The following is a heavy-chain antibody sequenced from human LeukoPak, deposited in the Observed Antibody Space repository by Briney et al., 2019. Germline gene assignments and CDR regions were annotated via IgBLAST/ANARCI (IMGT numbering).Heavy chain of an antibody. CDR1: GGSFSGYY. CDR2: IYYSGST. J-gene: IGHJ3*02. CDR3: ARADGAFDI. V-gene: IGHV4-30-4*08. Sequence: SETLSLTCAVYGGSFSGYYWSWIRQPPGKGLEWIGYIYYSGSTYYNPSLKSRVTISVDTSKNQFSLKLSSVTAADTAVYYCARADGAFDIWGQGTMVTVSS.